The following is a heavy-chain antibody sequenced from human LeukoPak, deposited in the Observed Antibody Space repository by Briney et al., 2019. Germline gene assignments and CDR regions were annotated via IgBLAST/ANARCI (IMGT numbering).Heavy chain of an antibody. CDR1: GFTFSSYS. CDR2: ISSSSSYI. CDR3: AREDLDAFDI. Sequence: GGSLRLSCAASGFTFSSYSMNWVRQAPGKGLEWVSSISSSSSYIYYADSVKGRLTISRDNAKNSLYLQMNSLRAEDTAVYYCAREDLDAFDIWGQGTMVTVSS. V-gene: IGHV3-21*01. J-gene: IGHJ3*02.